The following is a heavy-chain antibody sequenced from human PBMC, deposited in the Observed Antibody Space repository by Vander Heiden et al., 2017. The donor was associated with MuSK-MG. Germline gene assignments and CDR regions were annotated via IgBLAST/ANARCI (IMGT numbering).Heavy chain of an antibody. D-gene: IGHD3-3*01. J-gene: IGHJ4*02. CDR2: IYYSGST. CDR3: ARGYDFWSGSYYFDY. Sequence: QVQLQESGPGLVKPSKTLSLTCTVSGGPISRGGYYWRWIRQHPGKGLEWIGYIYYSGSTYYNPSLKSRVTISVDTSKNQFSLKLRSVTAADTAVYYCARGYDFWSGSYYFDYWGQGTLVTVSS. V-gene: IGHV4-31*03. CDR1: GGPISRGGYY.